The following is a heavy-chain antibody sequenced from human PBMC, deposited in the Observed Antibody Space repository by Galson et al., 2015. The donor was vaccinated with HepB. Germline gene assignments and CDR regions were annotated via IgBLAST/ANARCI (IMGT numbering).Heavy chain of an antibody. CDR1: GFTFSSYW. D-gene: IGHD4-11*01. J-gene: IGHJ2*01. CDR3: ARAAHDYSNFNWYFDL. CDR2: IKQDGSEK. V-gene: IGHV3-7*01. Sequence: SLRLSCAASGFTFSSYWMSWVRQAPGKGLEWVANIKQDGSEKYYVDSVKGRFTISRDNAKNSLYLQMNSLRAEDTAVYYCARAAHDYSNFNWYFDLWGRGTLVTVSS.